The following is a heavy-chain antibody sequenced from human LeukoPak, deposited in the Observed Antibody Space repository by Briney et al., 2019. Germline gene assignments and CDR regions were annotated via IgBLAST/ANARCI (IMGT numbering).Heavy chain of an antibody. J-gene: IGHJ4*02. CDR2: ISGGGGAT. Sequence: GGSLRLSCAAPGFTFSNYAMSWVRQAPGKGLEWVSAISGGGGATPYPDSVKGRFTISRDNSKNTLYLQMNSLRAEDTAIYYCAKAVWGTYRYSDYWGQGTLVTVSS. CDR3: AKAVWGTYRYSDY. D-gene: IGHD3-16*02. CDR1: GFTFSNYA. V-gene: IGHV3-23*01.